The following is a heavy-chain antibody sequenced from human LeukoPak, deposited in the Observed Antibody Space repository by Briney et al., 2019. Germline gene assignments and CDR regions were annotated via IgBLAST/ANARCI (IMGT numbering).Heavy chain of an antibody. CDR2: INHSGST. D-gene: IGHD3-10*01. CDR1: GGSFSGYY. CDR3: ARTYYGSGSYSSNYYYYGMDV. J-gene: IGHJ6*04. Sequence: SETLSLTCAVYGGSFSGYYWSWIRQPPGKGLEWIGEINHSGSTNYNPSLKSRATISVDTSKNQFSLKLSSVTAADTAVYYCARTYYGSGSYSSNYYYYGMDVWGKGTTVTVSS. V-gene: IGHV4-34*01.